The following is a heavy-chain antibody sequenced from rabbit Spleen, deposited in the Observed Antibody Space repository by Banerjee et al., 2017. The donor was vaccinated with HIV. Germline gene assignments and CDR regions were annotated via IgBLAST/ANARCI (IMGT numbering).Heavy chain of an antibody. V-gene: IGHV1S7*01. CDR1: GFTLSSYY. D-gene: IGHD1-1*01. Sequence: QLEESAGGLVQPGGSLKLSCKASGFTLSSYYMNWVRQAPGKGLEWIGYIDPVFGITYYANWVNGRFSISRENAQNTVFLQMTSLTAADTATYFCAREDVGGSVSLWGPGTLVTVS. J-gene: IGHJ4*01. CDR3: AREDVGGSVSL. CDR2: IDPVFGIT.